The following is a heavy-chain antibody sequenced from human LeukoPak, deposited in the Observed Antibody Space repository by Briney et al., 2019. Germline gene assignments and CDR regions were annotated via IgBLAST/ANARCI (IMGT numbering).Heavy chain of an antibody. CDR1: GGSFSGYY. J-gene: IGHJ4*02. V-gene: IGHV4-34*01. CDR3: ARLPLGLYCSSTSCYAGYFDY. Sequence: SETLSLTCAVYGGSFSGYYWSWIRQPPGKGLEWIGEINHSGSTNYNPSLKSRVTISVDTSKNQFSLKLSSVTAADTAVYYCARLPLGLYCSSTSCYAGYFDYWGQGTLVTVSS. CDR2: INHSGST. D-gene: IGHD2-2*01.